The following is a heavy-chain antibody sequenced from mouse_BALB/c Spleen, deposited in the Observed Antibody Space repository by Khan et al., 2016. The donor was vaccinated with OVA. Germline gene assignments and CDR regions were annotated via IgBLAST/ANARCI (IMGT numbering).Heavy chain of an antibody. J-gene: IGHJ4*01. CDR2: INTETGEP. CDR3: ARGGGSYAMDY. V-gene: IGHV9-2-1*01. Sequence: QIQLVQSGPELKKPGETVKISCKASGYTFTDYSMHWVMQAPGKGLKWMGWINTETGEPTYADDFKGRFAFSLETSASTAYLQINNLKNEDTATYFCARGGGSYAMDYWGQGTSVTVSS. CDR1: GYTFTDYS.